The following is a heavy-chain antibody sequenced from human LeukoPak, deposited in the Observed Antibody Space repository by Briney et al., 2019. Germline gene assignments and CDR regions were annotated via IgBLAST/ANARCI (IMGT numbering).Heavy chain of an antibody. V-gene: IGHV3-48*01. J-gene: IGHJ4*02. Sequence: GGSLRLSCAASGFTFSTYDMNWVRQAPGKGLEWVSFISNSGTTMYYADSVKGRFTISRENAKNSLYLQMNSLRAGDTAVYYCARSYKVRGDQAQFDYWGQGTLVTVSS. CDR1: GFTFSTYD. CDR3: ARSYKVRGDQAQFDY. CDR2: ISNSGTTM. D-gene: IGHD3-10*01.